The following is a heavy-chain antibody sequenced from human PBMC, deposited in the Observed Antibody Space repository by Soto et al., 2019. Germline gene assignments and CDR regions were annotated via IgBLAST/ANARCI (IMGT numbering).Heavy chain of an antibody. CDR1: GGSFISYS. D-gene: IGHD2-21*01. CDR3: AKSLLFVDHSYMYF. V-gene: IGHV1-69*02. CDR2: IIPIQGKA. Sequence: RASVKVSCKASGGSFISYSFTWVRQAPGQGLEWMGRIIPIQGKANYALKFQDRVTITADRSTRTAYMELRSLRPEDTAVYYCAKSLLFVDHSYMYFRGKGNTVTFSS. J-gene: IGHJ6*03.